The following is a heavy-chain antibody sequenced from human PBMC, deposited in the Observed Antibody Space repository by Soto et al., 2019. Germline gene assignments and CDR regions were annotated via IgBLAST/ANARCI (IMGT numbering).Heavy chain of an antibody. CDR3: VRGPLSLTGTTRFFDF. J-gene: IGHJ4*02. D-gene: IGHD1-7*01. CDR1: GGSMSSYY. CDR2: IHYGGGT. V-gene: IGHV4-59*12. Sequence: PSEPLSLTCTVSGGSMSSYYWTWIRQPPGKGLEWIGFIHYGGGTVYNPALRSRVTVTVETSKKQFSLNLSSVTAADTAVYYCVRGPLSLTGTTRFFDFWGPGTLVTVSS.